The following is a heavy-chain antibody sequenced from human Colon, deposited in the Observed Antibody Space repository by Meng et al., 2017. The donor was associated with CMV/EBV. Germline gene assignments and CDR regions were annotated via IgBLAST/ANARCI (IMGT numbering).Heavy chain of an antibody. D-gene: IGHD3-22*01. CDR1: GFPLDSYA. CDR2: ITIRSTFI. V-gene: IGHV3-21*01. CDR3: ARDNSRVQGNIPILVVPRGFDL. Sequence: GESLKISCAASGFPLDSYAFNWVRQTPEKGLEWVSSITIRSTFIYYGQSMKGRFTISRDNAGNSLYLQMNSLSAEDTAVYYCARDNSRVQGNIPILVVPRGFDLWGQGTLVTVSS. J-gene: IGHJ4*02.